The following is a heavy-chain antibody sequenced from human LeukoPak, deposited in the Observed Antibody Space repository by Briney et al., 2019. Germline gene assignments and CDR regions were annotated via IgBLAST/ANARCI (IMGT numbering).Heavy chain of an antibody. CDR1: GFTFSSYA. D-gene: IGHD6-6*01. V-gene: IGHV3-30-3*01. CDR2: ISYDGSNE. Sequence: GRSLRLSCTASGFTFSSYAMHWVRQAPGKGLECVAVISYDGSNEHYADSVKGRFTISRDNSKNTLYLQVNSLRAEDTAVYYCARGPNSNWSGLDFWGQGTLLTVSS. CDR3: ARGPNSNWSGLDF. J-gene: IGHJ4*02.